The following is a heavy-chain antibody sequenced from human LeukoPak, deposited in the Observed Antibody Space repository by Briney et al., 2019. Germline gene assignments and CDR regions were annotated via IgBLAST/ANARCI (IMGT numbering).Heavy chain of an antibody. J-gene: IGHJ4*02. CDR2: ISSSSSYI. CDR1: GFTFSSYA. V-gene: IGHV3-21*01. D-gene: IGHD5-12*01. Sequence: GGSLRLSCAASGFTFSSYAMSWVRQAPGKGLEWVSSISSSSSYIYYADSVKGRITISRDNAKNSLYLQMNSLRAEDTAVYYCARGGRNSGYDYDYWGQETLVTVFS. CDR3: ARGGRNSGYDYDY.